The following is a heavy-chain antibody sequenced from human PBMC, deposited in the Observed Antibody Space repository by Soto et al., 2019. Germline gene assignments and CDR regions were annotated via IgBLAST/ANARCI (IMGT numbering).Heavy chain of an antibody. CDR3: ARFRGFASSSYFDY. V-gene: IGHV4-34*01. J-gene: IGHJ4*02. CDR1: GGSFSGYN. Sequence: QVQLQQWGAGLLKPSETLSLTCAVYGGSFSGYNWSWIRQPPGKGLEWIGEINHSGSTNYNPSLKSRVTISVDTSKNQFSLKLSSVTAADTAVYYCARFRGFASSSYFDYWGQGTLVTVSS. CDR2: INHSGST. D-gene: IGHD3-10*01.